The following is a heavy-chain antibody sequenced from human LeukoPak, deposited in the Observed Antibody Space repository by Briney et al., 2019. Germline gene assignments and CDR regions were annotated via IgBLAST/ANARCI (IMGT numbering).Heavy chain of an antibody. D-gene: IGHD3-22*01. CDR1: GFTFSSYA. CDR2: ISGSGGST. V-gene: IGHV3-23*01. CDR3: AKGSMIVVVIRNPFDY. Sequence: GALRLSCAASGFTFSSYAMSWVRQAPGKGLEWVSAISGSGGSTYYADSVKGRFTISRDNSKNTLYLQMNSLRAEDTAVYYCAKGSMIVVVIRNPFDYWGQGTLVTVSS. J-gene: IGHJ4*02.